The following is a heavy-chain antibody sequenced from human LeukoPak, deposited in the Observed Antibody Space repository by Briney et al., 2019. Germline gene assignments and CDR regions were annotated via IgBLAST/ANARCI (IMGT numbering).Heavy chain of an antibody. CDR2: VSGSGGGT. J-gene: IGHJ4*02. D-gene: IGHD3-10*01. V-gene: IGHV3-23*01. CDR1: GFTFSNYA. Sequence: PGGSLRLSCAASGFTFSNYAMSWVRQAPGKGLEWVSAVSGSGGGTYYADSVRGRFTISRDNSKNTVYLQMNSLSAEDTAIYYCAKRGPIYSATPGNYFDHWGQGTLVTVSS. CDR3: AKRGPIYSATPGNYFDH.